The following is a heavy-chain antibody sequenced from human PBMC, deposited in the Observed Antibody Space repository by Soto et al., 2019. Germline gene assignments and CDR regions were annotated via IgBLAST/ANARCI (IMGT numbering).Heavy chain of an antibody. D-gene: IGHD3-9*01. CDR3: ARATYYDILTDDGMDV. J-gene: IGHJ6*02. V-gene: IGHV4-34*01. CDR2: INHSGNT. CDR1: GGSFSGSY. Sequence: PSETLSLACAVYGGSFSGSYWSWIRQPPGKGREWIGEINHSGNTNYNPSLKSRVTISVDTSKNQFSRKLSSVTAADTAVYYCARATYYDILTDDGMDVWGQGTTVTVSS.